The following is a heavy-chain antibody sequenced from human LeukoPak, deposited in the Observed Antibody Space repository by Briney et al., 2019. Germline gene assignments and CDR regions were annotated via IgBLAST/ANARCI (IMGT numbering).Heavy chain of an antibody. CDR3: ARGEADTALDY. CDR2: INPNSGGT. V-gene: IGHV1-2*04. D-gene: IGHD5-18*01. Sequence: ASVKVSCKASGYTFTSYDINWVRQATGQGLEWMGWINPNSGGTNYAQKFQGWVTMTRDTSISTAYMELSRLRSDDTAVYYCARGEADTALDYWGQGTLVTVSS. CDR1: GYTFTSYD. J-gene: IGHJ4*02.